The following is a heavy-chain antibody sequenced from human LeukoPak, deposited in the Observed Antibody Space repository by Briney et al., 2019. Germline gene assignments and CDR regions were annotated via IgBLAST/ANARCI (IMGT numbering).Heavy chain of an antibody. CDR1: GGSFSGYY. Sequence: SETLPLTCAVYGGSFSGYYWSWIRQPPGKGLEWIGEINHSGSTNYNPSLKSRVTISIDTSKNQFSLKLSSVTAADTAVYYCARLGGAAAGGGAIFDPWGQGTLVTVSS. D-gene: IGHD6-13*01. CDR3: ARLGGAAAGGGAIFDP. V-gene: IGHV4-34*01. J-gene: IGHJ5*02. CDR2: INHSGST.